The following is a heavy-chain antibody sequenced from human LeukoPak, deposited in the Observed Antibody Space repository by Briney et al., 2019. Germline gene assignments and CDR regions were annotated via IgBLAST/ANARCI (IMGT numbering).Heavy chain of an antibody. CDR3: ARDVGYLWFGELLAYWGNYYYYGMDV. CDR2: IISSSSYI. D-gene: IGHD3-10*01. CDR1: GFTYSSYS. V-gene: IGHV3-21*01. J-gene: IGHJ6*02. Sequence: GGYLRLYCAASGFTYSSYSMNWVRQAPGKGLEGGSSIISSSSYIYCADSVKGRFTISRDYAKNSLYLQINSLRAEDTAVYYCARDVGYLWFGELLAYWGNYYYYGMDVWGQGAPVTASS.